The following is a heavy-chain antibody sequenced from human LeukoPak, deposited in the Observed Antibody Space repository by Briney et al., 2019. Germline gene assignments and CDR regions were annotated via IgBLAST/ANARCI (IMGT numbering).Heavy chain of an antibody. Sequence: AGGSLRLSCKASGFTFSSYPMDWVRQAPGKGLEWVAIISDDGTNKYCADSVKGRFTISRDDSNNTVYLQMNSLRVGDTAIYFCARGKFFDIWGQGTMVTVSS. CDR1: GFTFSSYP. V-gene: IGHV3-30-3*01. CDR2: ISDDGTNK. CDR3: ARGKFFDI. J-gene: IGHJ3*02.